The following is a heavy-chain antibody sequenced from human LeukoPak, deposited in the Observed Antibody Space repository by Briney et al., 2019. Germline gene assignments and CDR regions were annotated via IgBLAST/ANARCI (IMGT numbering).Heavy chain of an antibody. CDR2: INSDGINT. CDR3: ARRAGAYSHPYDY. CDR1: GFTFSNYW. Sequence: GGSLRLSCAASGFTFSNYWMHWVRQAPGKGLVWVSRINSDGINTSYADSVKGRFSISRDNSKNTLYLDMNSLRAEDTAVYYCARRAGAYSHPYDYWGQGTLVTVSS. D-gene: IGHD4/OR15-4a*01. V-gene: IGHV3-74*01. J-gene: IGHJ4*02.